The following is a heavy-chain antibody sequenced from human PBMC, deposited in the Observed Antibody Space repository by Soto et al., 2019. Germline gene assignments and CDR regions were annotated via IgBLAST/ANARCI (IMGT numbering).Heavy chain of an antibody. CDR2: IYYSGST. Sequence: SETLSLTCTVSGGSISSYYWSWIRQPPGKGLEWIGYIYYSGSTNYNPSLKSRVTISVDTSKNQLSLKLSSVTAADTAVYYCARDSGTRYYDFWSGSRQDYYYYYGMDVWGQGTTVTVSS. D-gene: IGHD3-3*01. J-gene: IGHJ6*02. CDR3: ARDSGTRYYDFWSGSRQDYYYYYGMDV. CDR1: GGSISSYY. V-gene: IGHV4-59*01.